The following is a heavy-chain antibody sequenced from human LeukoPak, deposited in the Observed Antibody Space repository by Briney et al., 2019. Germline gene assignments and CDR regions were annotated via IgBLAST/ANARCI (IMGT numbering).Heavy chain of an antibody. CDR1: GFTFDDYA. Sequence: GGSLRLSCAASGFTFDDYAMHWVRQAPGKGLEWVSGISWNSGSIGYADSVKGRFTISRDNSKNTLYLQMNSLRAEDTAVYYCAKDAIFPASPLNWFDPWGQGTLVTVSS. D-gene: IGHD3-3*01. J-gene: IGHJ5*02. CDR2: ISWNSGSI. CDR3: AKDAIFPASPLNWFDP. V-gene: IGHV3-9*01.